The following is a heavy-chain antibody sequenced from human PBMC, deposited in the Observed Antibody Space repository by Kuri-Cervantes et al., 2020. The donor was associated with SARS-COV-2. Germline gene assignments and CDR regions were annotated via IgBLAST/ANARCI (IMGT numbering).Heavy chain of an antibody. J-gene: IGHJ6*03. CDR1: GFTFSSYA. CDR3: ARMGEPYYMDV. CDR2: IRSNGGST. D-gene: IGHD3-16*01. Sequence: GGSLRLSCAAFGFTFSSYAMHWVRQAPGKGLEYVSAIRSNGGSTYYANSVKGRFTISRDNSKNTLYLQMGSLRAEDMAVYYCARMGEPYYMDVWGKGTTVTVSS. V-gene: IGHV3-64*01.